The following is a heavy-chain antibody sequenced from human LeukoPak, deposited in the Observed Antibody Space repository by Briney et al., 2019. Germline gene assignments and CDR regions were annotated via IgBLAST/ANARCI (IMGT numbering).Heavy chain of an antibody. CDR2: INHSGST. CDR1: GGSFSGYY. V-gene: IGHV4-34*01. D-gene: IGHD3-22*01. Sequence: PSETLSLTCAVYGGSFSGYYWSWIRQPPGKGLEWIGEINHSGSTNYNPSLKSRVTISVDTSKNQFSLKLSSVTVADTAVYYCARVLKYYYDSSGCTFDYWGQGTLVTVSS. J-gene: IGHJ4*02. CDR3: ARVLKYYYDSSGCTFDY.